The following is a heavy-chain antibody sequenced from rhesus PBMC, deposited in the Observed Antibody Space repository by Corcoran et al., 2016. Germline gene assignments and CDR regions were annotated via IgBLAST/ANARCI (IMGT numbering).Heavy chain of an antibody. CDR1: GYSISRGYG. J-gene: IGHJ3*01. CDR3: ARAGPASCTGSGCYV. V-gene: IGHV4-127*01. Sequence: QLHLQESGPGLVQPSATLSLTFAVSGYSISRGYGWSWIRRAPRQGLGWIGSIYGSGRSTNYNHSLKSRVTRSVDTSKNQLSLKLSSVTTADTAVYYCARAGPASCTGSGCYVWGQGLRVTVSS. CDR2: IYGSGRST. D-gene: IGHD2-21*01.